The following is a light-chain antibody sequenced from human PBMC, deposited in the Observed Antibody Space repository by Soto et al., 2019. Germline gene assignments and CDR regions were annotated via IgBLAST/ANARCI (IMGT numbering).Light chain of an antibody. CDR3: SSYTSSSTRIV. J-gene: IGLJ1*01. Sequence: QSVLTQPASVSGSPVQSITISCTGTSSDVGGYNYVSWYQQHPGKAPKLMIYDVSNRPSGVSNRFSGSKSGNTASLTISGLQAEDEADYYCSSYTSSSTRIVFGTGTKVPVL. CDR2: DVS. V-gene: IGLV2-14*01. CDR1: SSDVGGYNY.